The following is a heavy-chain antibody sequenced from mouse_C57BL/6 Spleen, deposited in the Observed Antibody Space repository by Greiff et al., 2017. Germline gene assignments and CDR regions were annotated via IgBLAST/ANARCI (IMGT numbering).Heavy chain of an antibody. CDR1: GYTFTNYW. CDR3: ARGNYGSYYYAMDY. CDR2: IYPGGGYT. Sequence: VQLQQSGAELVRPGTSVKMSCKASGYTFTNYWIGWAKQRPGHGLEWIGDIYPGGGYTNYNEKFKGKATLTADKSSSTAYMQFSSLTSEDSAIYYCARGNYGSYYYAMDYWGQGTSVTVSS. D-gene: IGHD1-1*01. V-gene: IGHV1-63*01. J-gene: IGHJ4*01.